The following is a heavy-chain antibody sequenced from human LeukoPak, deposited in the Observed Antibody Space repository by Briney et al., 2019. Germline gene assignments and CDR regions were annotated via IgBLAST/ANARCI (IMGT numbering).Heavy chain of an antibody. V-gene: IGHV3-53*01. CDR2: IYSDNT. CDR3: ARRAGAYSHPYDY. Sequence: GGSLRLSCTVSGFTLSSNSMSWVRQAPGKGLEWVSFIYSDNTHYSYSVKGRFTISRDNSNNTLNLQMNSLRAEDTAVYYCARRAGAYSHPYDYWGQGTRVTGSS. CDR1: GFTLSSNS. D-gene: IGHD4/OR15-4a*01. J-gene: IGHJ4*02.